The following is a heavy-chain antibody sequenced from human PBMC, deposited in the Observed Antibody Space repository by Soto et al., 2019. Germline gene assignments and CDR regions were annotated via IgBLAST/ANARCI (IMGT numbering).Heavy chain of an antibody. V-gene: IGHV3-30*18. D-gene: IGHD3-9*01. J-gene: IGHJ6*02. CDR2: ISYDGSDK. CDR3: AKEGQYYDILTGYRSYYGMDV. Sequence: GGSLRLSCAASGFTFSNYGMHWVRQAPGKGLEWVAVISYDGSDKYYADSVKGRFTISRDNSKNTLYLQMNSLRVEDTAVYYCAKEGQYYDILTGYRSYYGMDVWGQGTTVTVSS. CDR1: GFTFSNYG.